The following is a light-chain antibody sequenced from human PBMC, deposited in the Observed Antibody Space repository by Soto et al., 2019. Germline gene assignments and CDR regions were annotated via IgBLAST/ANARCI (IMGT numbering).Light chain of an antibody. CDR1: QSISSL. V-gene: IGKV1-5*03. Sequence: DIQMTQSPSTLSASVGDRVTITCRASQSISSLLAWYQQKPGRAPTLLIYKASTLESGVPSRFSGSTSGTEFPLTISSLQPDDFATYYCQQYNSYPLTFGQGTRLEIK. J-gene: IGKJ5*01. CDR3: QQYNSYPLT. CDR2: KAS.